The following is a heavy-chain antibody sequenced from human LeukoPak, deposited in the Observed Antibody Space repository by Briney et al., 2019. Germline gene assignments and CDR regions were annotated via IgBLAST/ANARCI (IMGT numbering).Heavy chain of an antibody. V-gene: IGHV4-59*01. CDR2: IYYSGSA. CDR3: ARSYGSGNYFDY. D-gene: IGHD3-10*01. CDR1: GGSISTYY. J-gene: IGHJ4*02. Sequence: SETLSLTCTVSGGSISTYYWSWIWQPPGKGLEWIGYIYYSGSANYNPSLKSRVTISVDTSKNQFSLKLSSVTAADTAVYYCARSYGSGNYFDYWGQGTLVTVSS.